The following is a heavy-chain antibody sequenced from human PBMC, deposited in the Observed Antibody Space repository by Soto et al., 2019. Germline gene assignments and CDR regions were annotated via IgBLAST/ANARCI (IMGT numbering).Heavy chain of an antibody. Sequence: KPSETLSLTCTVSGGSISRGDYYWSWIRQPPGKGLEWIGYIYYSGSTYYNPSLKSRVTISVDTSKNQFSLKLSSVTAADTAVYYCARAPYYYDSSGQHRRIFGNYFDYWGQGTPVTVSS. CDR1: GGSISRGDYY. CDR3: ARAPYYYDSSGQHRRIFGNYFDY. V-gene: IGHV4-30-4*01. J-gene: IGHJ4*02. CDR2: IYYSGST. D-gene: IGHD3-22*01.